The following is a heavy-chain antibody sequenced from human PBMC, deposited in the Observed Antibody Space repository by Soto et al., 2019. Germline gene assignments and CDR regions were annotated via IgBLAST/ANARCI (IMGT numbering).Heavy chain of an antibody. J-gene: IGHJ4*02. D-gene: IGHD2-2*01. V-gene: IGHV3-23*01. CDR3: ANDGYQHPPDY. CDR1: GCTVSGDA. CDR2: ISGSGGST. Sequence: TGGSLRLCCAVSGCTVSGDAMSWVRQAPGKGLEWVSAISGSGGSTYYADSVKGRFTISRDNSKNALYLQMNSLRAEDTAVYYCANDGYQHPPDYWGQGTLVTVSS.